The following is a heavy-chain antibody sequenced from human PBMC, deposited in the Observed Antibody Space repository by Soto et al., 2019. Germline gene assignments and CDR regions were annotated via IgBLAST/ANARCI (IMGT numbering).Heavy chain of an antibody. CDR3: AKDKSGAADI. CDR2: VYSSGRA. D-gene: IGHD7-27*01. CDR1: GGSMNGFY. Sequence: SATLSLTCTVSGGSMNGFYWNWIRQPAGGGLEWIGRVYSSGRADYIPSLKSRITMSVDTSKNQFYLNLRFVTAADTAVYFCAKDKSGAADIWGHGTMVTVSS. J-gene: IGHJ3*02. V-gene: IGHV4-4*07.